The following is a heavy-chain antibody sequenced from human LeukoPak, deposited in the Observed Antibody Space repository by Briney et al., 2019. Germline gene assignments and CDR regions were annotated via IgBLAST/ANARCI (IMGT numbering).Heavy chain of an antibody. V-gene: IGHV4-4*07. D-gene: IGHD5-12*01. CDR2: IYSSGSN. J-gene: IGHJ4*02. Sequence: SETLSLTCTVSGGSISGYFWSWIRQPAGKGLEWIGHIYSSGSNNYNLSLKSRVTMSLDTSKNHLSLKLSSVTAADTAVYYCARQPTSGREPTSGRPLDYWGQGTLVTVSS. CDR3: ARQPTSGREPTSGRPLDY. CDR1: GGSISGYF.